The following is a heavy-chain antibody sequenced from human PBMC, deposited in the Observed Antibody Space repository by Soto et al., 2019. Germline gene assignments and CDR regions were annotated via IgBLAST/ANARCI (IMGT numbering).Heavy chain of an antibody. Sequence: TLSLTCTVSGGSISSGGYYWSWIRQHPGKGLEWIGYIYYSGSTYYNPSLKSRVTISVDTSKNQFSLKLSSVTAADTAVYYCARDREAAAGNLYYYYGMDVWGQGTTVTVS. CDR1: GGSISSGGYY. V-gene: IGHV4-31*03. CDR3: ARDREAAAGNLYYYYGMDV. J-gene: IGHJ6*02. CDR2: IYYSGST. D-gene: IGHD6-13*01.